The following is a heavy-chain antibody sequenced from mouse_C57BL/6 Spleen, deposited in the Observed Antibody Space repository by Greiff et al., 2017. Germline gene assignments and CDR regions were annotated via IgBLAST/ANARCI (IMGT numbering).Heavy chain of an antibody. CDR2: ISSGSSTI. D-gene: IGHD2-4*01. CDR1: GFTFSDYG. CDR3: AICDSLYAMDY. Sequence: EVQVVESGGGLVKPGGSLKLSCAASGFTFSDYGMHWVRQAPEKGLEWVAYISSGSSTIYYADTVKGRFTISRDNANNTLFLQMTSLRSEDTAMSYCAICDSLYAMDYWGQGTSVTVSS. J-gene: IGHJ4*01. V-gene: IGHV5-17*01.